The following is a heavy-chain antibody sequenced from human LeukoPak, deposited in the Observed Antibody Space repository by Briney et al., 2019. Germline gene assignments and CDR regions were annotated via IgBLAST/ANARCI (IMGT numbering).Heavy chain of an antibody. CDR1: GFTFSSYA. D-gene: IGHD3-22*01. J-gene: IGHJ4*02. Sequence: GGSLRLSCAASGFTFSSYAMSWVRQAPGKGLECVSAISGSGGSTYYADSVKGRFTISRDNSNNTLYLQMNSLRAEDTAVYYCAKDWGITMIVVVISPFDYWGQGTLVTVSS. V-gene: IGHV3-23*01. CDR2: ISGSGGST. CDR3: AKDWGITMIVVVISPFDY.